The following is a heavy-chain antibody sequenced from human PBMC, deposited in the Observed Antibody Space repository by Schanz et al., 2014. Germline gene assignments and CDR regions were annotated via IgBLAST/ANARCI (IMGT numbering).Heavy chain of an antibody. J-gene: IGHJ5*02. Sequence: QVQLQESGPGLVKPSGTLSLTCAVSGGSISSSNWWSWVRQPLGKGLGWIGEIYHSGSTNYKPSLRSRATIPADKSKTQFSRKLRSVTAADTAVYYCARRSVSPSGNSYGYVVAWFDPWGQGTLVTVSS. D-gene: IGHD5-18*01. CDR2: IYHSGST. CDR3: ARRSVSPSGNSYGYVVAWFDP. CDR1: GGSISSSNW. V-gene: IGHV4-4*02.